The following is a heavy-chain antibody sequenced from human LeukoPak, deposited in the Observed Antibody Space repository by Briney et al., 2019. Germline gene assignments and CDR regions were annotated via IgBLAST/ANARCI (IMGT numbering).Heavy chain of an antibody. Sequence: HPGGSLRLSCAASGFTFSQYGMHWVRQTPGKGLEWVAVIWYDGNNKLYADSVKGRFTICRDNSKYTLDLQMNSLRAEDTAVYYCARGAPNPGGYYFDYRGQGSLVTVSS. CDR1: GFTFSQYG. D-gene: IGHD2-8*01. V-gene: IGHV3-33*01. J-gene: IGHJ4*02. CDR2: IWYDGNNK. CDR3: ARGAPNPGGYYFDY.